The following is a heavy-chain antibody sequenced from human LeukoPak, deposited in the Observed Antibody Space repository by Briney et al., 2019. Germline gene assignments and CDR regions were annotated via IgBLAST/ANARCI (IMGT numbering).Heavy chain of an antibody. CDR3: ARGIVGATVYFDY. D-gene: IGHD1-26*01. CDR2: IIPIFGTA. CDR1: GGTFSSYT. V-gene: IGHV1-69*01. J-gene: IGHJ4*02. Sequence: SVKVSCKASGGTFSSYTISWVRQAPGQGLEWMGGIIPIFGTANYAQKFQGRVTITADESTSTAYMELSSLRSEDTAVYYCARGIVGATVYFDYWGQGTLVTVSS.